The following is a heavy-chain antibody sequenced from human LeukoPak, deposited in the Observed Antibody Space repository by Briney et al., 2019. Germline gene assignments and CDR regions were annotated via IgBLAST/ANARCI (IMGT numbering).Heavy chain of an antibody. J-gene: IGHJ6*02. CDR2: LRSKANTYAT. D-gene: IGHD6-13*01. Sequence: GGSLRLSCAASGFTFSGSAMHWVRQASGEGLEWVGRLRSKANTYATAYASSVKGRFSISRDGSKNTAYLQLNSLKTEDTAVYYCSAAVGTDFYDYGMDVWGQGTTVTVSS. CDR3: SAAVGTDFYDYGMDV. V-gene: IGHV3-73*01. CDR1: GFTFSGSA.